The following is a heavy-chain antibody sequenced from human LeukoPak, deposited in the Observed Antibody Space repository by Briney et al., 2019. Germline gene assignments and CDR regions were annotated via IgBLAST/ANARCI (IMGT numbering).Heavy chain of an antibody. Sequence: ASVKVSCKAPGYTFTSNYMHRVRQAPGQGLEWMGIINPSAGSTSYAQKFQGRVTMTRDTSTSTVYMELSSLRSGDTAVYYCARDEVAYYDSSGPEPFDYWGQGTLVTVSS. V-gene: IGHV1-46*01. CDR1: GYTFTSNY. D-gene: IGHD3-22*01. J-gene: IGHJ4*02. CDR3: ARDEVAYYDSSGPEPFDY. CDR2: INPSAGST.